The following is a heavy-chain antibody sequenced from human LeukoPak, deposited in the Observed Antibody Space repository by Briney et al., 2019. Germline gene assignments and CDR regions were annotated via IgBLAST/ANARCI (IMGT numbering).Heavy chain of an antibody. CDR3: ARDTGDFWSGYYSRYFDY. CDR2: ISSSGSTI. D-gene: IGHD3-3*01. J-gene: IGHJ4*02. V-gene: IGHV3-11*04. Sequence: GGSLRLSCAASGFTFSDYYMSWIRQAPGKGLEWVSYISSSGSTIYYADPVKGRFTISRDNAKNSLYLQMNSLRAEDTAVYYCARDTGDFWSGYYSRYFDYWGQGTLVTVSS. CDR1: GFTFSDYY.